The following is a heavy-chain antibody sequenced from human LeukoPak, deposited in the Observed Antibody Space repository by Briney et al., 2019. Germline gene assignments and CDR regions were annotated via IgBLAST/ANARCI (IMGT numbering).Heavy chain of an antibody. CDR3: PRANALYCSSTSCLFDY. CDR1: GYTFTGYY. CDR2: MNPSSGGT. J-gene: IGHJ4*02. V-gene: IGHV1-2*02. D-gene: IGHD2-2*01. Sequence: ASVKVSCKASGYTFTGYYMHWVRQAPGQGLEWMAWMNPSSGGTYYAQDFHDRITMTRDTSISTAYMELSRLRSDDTAIYYCPRANALYCSSTSCLFDYWGPGTLVTVSS.